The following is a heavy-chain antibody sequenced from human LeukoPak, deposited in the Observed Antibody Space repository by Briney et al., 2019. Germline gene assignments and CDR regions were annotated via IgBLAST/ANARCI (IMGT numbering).Heavy chain of an antibody. D-gene: IGHD6-13*01. J-gene: IGHJ4*02. V-gene: IGHV1-18*01. CDR2: ISAYNGNT. CDR3: ARDRSIAAAGINFDY. Sequence: ASVKASCKTSGYTFTSYGISWVRQAPGQGLEWMGWISAYNGNTNYAQRLQGRVTMTTDTSTSTAYMELRSLRSDDTAVYYCARDRSIAAAGINFDYWGQGTLVTVSS. CDR1: GYTFTSYG.